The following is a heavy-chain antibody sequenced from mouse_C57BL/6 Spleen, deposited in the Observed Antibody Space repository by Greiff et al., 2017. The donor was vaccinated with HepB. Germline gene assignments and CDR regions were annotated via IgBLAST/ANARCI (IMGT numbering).Heavy chain of an antibody. CDR3: ARDGIYYGYDGAFDY. CDR1: GYAFSSSW. CDR2: IYPGDGDT. V-gene: IGHV1-82*01. Sequence: VQLQQSGPELVKPGASVKISCKASGYAFSSSWMNWVKQRPGKGLEWIGRIYPGDGDTNYNGKFKGKATLTADKSSSTAYMQLSSLTSEDSAVYFCARDGIYYGYDGAFDYWGQGTTLTVSS. J-gene: IGHJ2*01. D-gene: IGHD2-2*01.